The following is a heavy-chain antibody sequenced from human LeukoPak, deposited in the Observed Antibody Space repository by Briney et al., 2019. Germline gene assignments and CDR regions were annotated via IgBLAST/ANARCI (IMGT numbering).Heavy chain of an antibody. D-gene: IGHD3-9*01. CDR1: GYIFTDYY. Sequence: ASVEVSCTASGYIFTDYYIYWVRQAPGQGLQWMGWINPNSGDTKYAQKFQDRVTMTRDTSISTAYMELSSLRSDDTAVYYCVKSFYDILTGYYLGDSWGQGTLVTVSS. CDR3: VKSFYDILTGYYLGDS. CDR2: INPNSGDT. V-gene: IGHV1-2*02. J-gene: IGHJ4*02.